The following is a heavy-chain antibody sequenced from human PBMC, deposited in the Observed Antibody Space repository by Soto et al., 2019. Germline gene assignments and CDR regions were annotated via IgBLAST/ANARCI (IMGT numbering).Heavy chain of an antibody. CDR1: GCTFSSYA. D-gene: IGHD1-7*01. J-gene: IGHJ6*02. CDR3: ARGITGTTIYYYGMDV. Sequence: SVKVSCKASGCTFSSYAISWVRQAPGQGLEWMGGIIPIFGTANYAQKFQGRVTITADESTSTAYMELSSLRSEDTAVYYCARGITGTTIYYYGMDVWGQGTTVTVSS. CDR2: IIPIFGTA. V-gene: IGHV1-69*13.